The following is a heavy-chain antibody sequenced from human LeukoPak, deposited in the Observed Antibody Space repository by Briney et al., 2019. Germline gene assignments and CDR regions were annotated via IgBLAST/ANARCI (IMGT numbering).Heavy chain of an antibody. CDR1: GGSISSYY. CDR2: IYYSGST. CDR3: AREDRSWFGELFGGFDY. Sequence: SEALSLTCTVSGGSISSYYWSWIRQPPGKGLEWIGYIYYSGSTNYNPSLKSRVTISVDTSKNQFSLKLSSVTAADTAVYYCAREDRSWFGELFGGFDYWGQGTLVTVSS. J-gene: IGHJ4*02. D-gene: IGHD3-10*01. V-gene: IGHV4-59*01.